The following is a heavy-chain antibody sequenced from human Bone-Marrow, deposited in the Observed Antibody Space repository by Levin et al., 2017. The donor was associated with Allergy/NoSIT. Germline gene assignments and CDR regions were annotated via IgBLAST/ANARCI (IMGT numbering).Heavy chain of an antibody. V-gene: IGHV1-2*02. Sequence: ASVKVSCKASGYTFTASYMHWVRQAPGQGLEWMGWINPDSGDTKYAQQFQGRVTLTMDTSINTVYLELSMLTSDDTAVYCCAREKGEYSYGFDYANYGMDVWGEGTTITGSS. CDR3: AREKGEYSYGFDYANYGMDV. CDR2: INPDSGDT. CDR1: GYTFTASY. D-gene: IGHD5-18*01. J-gene: IGHJ6*04.